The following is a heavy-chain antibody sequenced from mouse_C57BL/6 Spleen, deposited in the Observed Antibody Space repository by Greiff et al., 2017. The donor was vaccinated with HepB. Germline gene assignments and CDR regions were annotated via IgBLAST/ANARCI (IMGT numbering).Heavy chain of an antibody. CDR2: IHPNSGST. CDR3: ARSGGYDLTYAY. Sequence: QVQLQQPGAELVKPGASVKLSCKASGYTFTSYWMHWVKQRPGQGLEWIGMIHPNSGSTNYNEKFKSKATLTVVRSSSTAYMQLSSLTSGNSAVYYCARSGGYDLTYAYWGQGTLVTVSA. D-gene: IGHD2-2*01. V-gene: IGHV1-64*01. CDR1: GYTFTSYW. J-gene: IGHJ3*01.